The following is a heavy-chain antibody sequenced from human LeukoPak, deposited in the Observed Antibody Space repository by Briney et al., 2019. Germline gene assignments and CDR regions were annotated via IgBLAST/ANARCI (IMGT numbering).Heavy chain of an antibody. CDR2: IIAYNGNT. CDR3: ARGSSYGSNYYYGMDV. V-gene: IGHV1-18*01. J-gene: IGHJ6*02. D-gene: IGHD5-18*01. CDR1: VYTFTSYG. Sequence: ASVKVSCKASVYTFTSYGISWVRQAPGQRLEWMGWIIAYNGNTNYAQKLQGRVTMTTDTSTSTAYMELRSLRSDDTAVYYCARGSSYGSNYYYGMDVWGQGTTVTVSS.